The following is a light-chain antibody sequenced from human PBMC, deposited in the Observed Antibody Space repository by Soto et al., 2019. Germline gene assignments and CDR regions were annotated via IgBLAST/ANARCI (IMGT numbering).Light chain of an antibody. V-gene: IGLV2-14*01. CDR1: SSDVGGYNY. CDR2: DVT. CDR3: SSYTTSSTLSVV. Sequence: ALTQPASVSGSPGQSITISCTGTSSDVGGYNYVSWYQQHPSKAPKLIIYDVTNWPSGVSNRFSGSKSGDTASLTISGLRAEDEADYYCSSYTTSSTLSVVFGGGTKVTVL. J-gene: IGLJ2*01.